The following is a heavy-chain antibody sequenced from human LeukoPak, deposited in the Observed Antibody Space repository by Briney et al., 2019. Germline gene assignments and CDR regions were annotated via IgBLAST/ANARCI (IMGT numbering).Heavy chain of an antibody. CDR1: GGSFSGYY. D-gene: IGHD6-13*01. CDR3: ARVAAAPFDY. J-gene: IGHJ4*02. V-gene: IGHV4-34*01. CDR2: INHSGST. Sequence: SSETLSLTCAVYGGSFSGYYWSWIRQPPGKGLEWIGEINHSGSTNYNPSLKSRVTISVGTSKNQFSLKLSSVTAADTAVYYCARVAAAPFDYWGQGTLVTVSS.